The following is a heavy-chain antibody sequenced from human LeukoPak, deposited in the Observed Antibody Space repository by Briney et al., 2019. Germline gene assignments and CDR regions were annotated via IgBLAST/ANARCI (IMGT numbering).Heavy chain of an antibody. J-gene: IGHJ5*02. D-gene: IGHD3-3*01. CDR3: ARGITIFGVGPNKFDP. V-gene: IGHV4-61*02. CDR2: IYTSGST. Sequence: PSETLSLTCTVSGGSISSGSYYWSWIRQPAGKGLEWIGRIYTSGSTNYNPSLKSRVTISVDTSKNQFSLKLSSVAAADTAVYYCARGITIFGVGPNKFDPWGQGTLVTVSS. CDR1: GGSISSGSYY.